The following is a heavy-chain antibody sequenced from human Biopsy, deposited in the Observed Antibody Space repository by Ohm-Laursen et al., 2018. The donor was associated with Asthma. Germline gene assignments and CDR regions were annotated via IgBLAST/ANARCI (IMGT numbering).Heavy chain of an antibody. CDR1: GGSITSFY. V-gene: IGHV4-59*01. Sequence: SETLSLTCTVSGGSITSFYWSRIRQPPGRGLEWIGYIYFSGNTNYNPSLKSRVTISVDTSKNQFSLRLNSVTAADTAVYYCARGPNYHGSGRAPIGMDVWGQGTTVTVSS. D-gene: IGHD3-10*01. CDR2: IYFSGNT. CDR3: ARGPNYHGSGRAPIGMDV. J-gene: IGHJ6*02.